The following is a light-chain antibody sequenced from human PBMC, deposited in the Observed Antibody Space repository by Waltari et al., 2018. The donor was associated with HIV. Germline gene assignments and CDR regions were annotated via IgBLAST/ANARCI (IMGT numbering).Light chain of an antibody. CDR1: QSISVW. J-gene: IGKJ2*01. V-gene: IGKV1-12*01. CDR3: QQSYTFPHT. CDR2: AAS. Sequence: DIQMTQSPSYVSASVGDRVTISCRAGQSISVWLVWYQQKPGKAPEILITAASNLQLGVPSRFGGSLSGTNFTLTINGLQPEDSAIYYCQQSYTFPHTFGRGTKVEI.